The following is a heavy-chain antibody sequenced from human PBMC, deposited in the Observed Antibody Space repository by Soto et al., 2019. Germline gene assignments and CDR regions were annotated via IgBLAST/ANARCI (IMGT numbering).Heavy chain of an antibody. V-gene: IGHV4-4*07. CDR1: GGSISIYY. D-gene: IGHD3-10*01. Sequence: PSDPLSLTGTVSGGSISIYYWSWIRHPAGKGLEWIGRIYTSGSTNYNPSLKSRVTMSVDTSKNQFSLKLSSVTAADTAVYYCAREPYGSGSYFFDYWGQGTLVTVSS. CDR2: IYTSGST. CDR3: AREPYGSGSYFFDY. J-gene: IGHJ4*02.